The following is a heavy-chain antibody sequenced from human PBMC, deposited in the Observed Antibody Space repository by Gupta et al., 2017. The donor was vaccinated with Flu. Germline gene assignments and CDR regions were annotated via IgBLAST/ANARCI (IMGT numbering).Heavy chain of an antibody. Sequence: ISWGRQAPGQGLEWMGGSIPIFGTANYAQKVQGRVTITADKSTSTAYMELSSLRSEDTAVYYCARIFPTYYDFWSGYLDVWGQGTTVTVSS. CDR3: ARIFPTYYDFWSGYLDV. D-gene: IGHD3-3*01. J-gene: IGHJ6*02. CDR2: SIPIFGTA. V-gene: IGHV1-69*06.